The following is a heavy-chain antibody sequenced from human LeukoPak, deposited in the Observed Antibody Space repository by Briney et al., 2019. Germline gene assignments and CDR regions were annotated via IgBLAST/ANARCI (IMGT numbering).Heavy chain of an antibody. Sequence: SETLSLTCTVSGGSITNYYWSWIRQPPGKGLEWIGEINHSGSTNYNPSLKSRVTISVDTSKNQFSLKLTSVTAADTAVYYCAKHSPWFDPWGQGTLVTVSS. V-gene: IGHV4-34*01. D-gene: IGHD1-26*01. CDR2: INHSGST. CDR3: AKHSPWFDP. J-gene: IGHJ5*02. CDR1: GGSITNYY.